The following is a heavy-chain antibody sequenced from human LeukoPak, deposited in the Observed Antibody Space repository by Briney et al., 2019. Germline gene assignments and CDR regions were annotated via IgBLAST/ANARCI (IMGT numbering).Heavy chain of an antibody. CDR3: ATLPYYYDSSGSYYFDY. V-gene: IGHV3-64*01. Sequence: GGSLRLSCAASGFTFSSYAMHWVRQAPGKGLEYVSAISSNGGSTYYANSVKGRFTISRDNSKNTLYLQMGSLRVEDTAVYYCATLPYYYDSSGSYYFDYWGQGTLVTVSS. CDR1: GFTFSSYA. CDR2: ISSNGGST. D-gene: IGHD3-22*01. J-gene: IGHJ4*02.